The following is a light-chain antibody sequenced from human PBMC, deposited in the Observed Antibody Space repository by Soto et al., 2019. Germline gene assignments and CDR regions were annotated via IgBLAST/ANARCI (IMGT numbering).Light chain of an antibody. CDR3: QQSYTTPRT. Sequence: DIQMTKSPSSLSASVGDRVTITCRASQSIDTYLNWYQQKPGKAPKLLIYAASSLQGGVPSRFSGSGSGTDFTLTISSLQPEDIATYYCQQSYTTPRTFGQGTKVEIK. J-gene: IGKJ1*01. CDR2: AAS. CDR1: QSIDTY. V-gene: IGKV1-39*01.